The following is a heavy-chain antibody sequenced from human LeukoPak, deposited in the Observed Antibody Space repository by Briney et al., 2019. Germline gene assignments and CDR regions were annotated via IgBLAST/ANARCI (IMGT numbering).Heavy chain of an antibody. D-gene: IGHD1-26*01. CDR1: GFTFTSYA. J-gene: IGHJ4*02. V-gene: IGHV3-23*01. CDR2: ISGSGVTT. Sequence: GGSLRLSCAASGFTFTSYALSWVRQAPGKGLEWVSAISGSGVTTYYADSVKGRCTISRDNTKNTLYLQMNSLRAEDTSIYYCAKGEVGVSFDYWGQGTRVTVSS. CDR3: AKGEVGVSFDY.